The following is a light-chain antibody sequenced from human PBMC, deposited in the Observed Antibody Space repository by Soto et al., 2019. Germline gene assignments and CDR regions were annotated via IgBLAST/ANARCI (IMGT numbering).Light chain of an antibody. CDR3: QQYGSSPPIT. J-gene: IGKJ5*01. Sequence: EIVMTQSPATLSVSPGDSTTLSCRASQSVSRNLAWYQQKPGQAPRLLIYGASSRATGIPDRFSGSGSGTDFTLTISRLEPEDFAVYYCQQYGSSPPITLGQGTRLEIK. CDR1: QSVSRN. V-gene: IGKV3-20*01. CDR2: GAS.